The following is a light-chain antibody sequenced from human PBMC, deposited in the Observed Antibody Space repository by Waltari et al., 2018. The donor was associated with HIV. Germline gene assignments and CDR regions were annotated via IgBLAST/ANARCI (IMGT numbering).Light chain of an antibody. V-gene: IGLV2-8*01. CDR3: SAYAGSNNLVL. CDR1: SSDVGGYNY. Sequence: QSALTQPPSASGSLGQSVSISCTGTSSDVGGYNYVSWYQHDPGEAPKLIIYAGNKRPSGVPDRFSGSKSGNTASLTVSGLQGEDEAQYYCSAYAGSNNLVLFGGGTKLTVL. J-gene: IGLJ2*01. CDR2: AGN.